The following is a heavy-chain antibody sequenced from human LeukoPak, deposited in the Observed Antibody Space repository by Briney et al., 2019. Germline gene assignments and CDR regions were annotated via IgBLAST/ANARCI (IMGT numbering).Heavy chain of an antibody. Sequence: SETLSLTCTVSGGSNSSYYWSWIRQPPGKGLEWIGYIYYSGSTNYNPSLKSRVTISVDTSKNQFSLKLSSVTAADTAVYYCARSSGWAYFDYWGQGTLVTVSS. CDR2: IYYSGST. J-gene: IGHJ4*02. CDR1: GGSNSSYY. D-gene: IGHD6-19*01. V-gene: IGHV4-59*01. CDR3: ARSSGWAYFDY.